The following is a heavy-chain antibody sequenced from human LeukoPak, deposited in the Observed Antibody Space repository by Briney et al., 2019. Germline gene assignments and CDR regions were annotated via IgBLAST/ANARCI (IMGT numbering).Heavy chain of an antibody. CDR3: ARDAADTAMVGLLGYFDY. Sequence: GGSLRLSCAASGFTFSSYAMHWVRQAPGKGLEWVAVISYDGSNKYYADSVKGRFAISRDNSKNTLYLQMNSLRAEDTAVYYCARDAADTAMVGLLGYFDYWGQGTLVTVSS. J-gene: IGHJ4*02. CDR2: ISYDGSNK. D-gene: IGHD5-18*01. V-gene: IGHV3-30*09. CDR1: GFTFSSYA.